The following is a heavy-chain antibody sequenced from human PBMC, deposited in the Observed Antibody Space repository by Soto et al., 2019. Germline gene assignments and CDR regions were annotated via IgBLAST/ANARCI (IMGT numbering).Heavy chain of an antibody. D-gene: IGHD3-10*01. CDR1: GGSISSGGYY. Sequence: QVQLQESGPGLVKPSQTLSLTCTVSGGSISSGGYYWSWIRQHPGKGLEWIGYISYSGNTYYNPSLRSRVTISVDMSKSHFSLNLNSVTAADTAVYYCARAVPGFYGMGVWGQGTTVTVSS. CDR2: ISYSGNT. J-gene: IGHJ6*02. CDR3: ARAVPGFYGMGV. V-gene: IGHV4-31*03.